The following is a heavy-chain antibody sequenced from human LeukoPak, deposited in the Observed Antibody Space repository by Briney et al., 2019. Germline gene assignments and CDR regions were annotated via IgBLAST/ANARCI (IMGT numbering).Heavy chain of an antibody. Sequence: GGSLRLSCAASGFTVSSNYMSWVRQAPGKGLEWVSVIYSGGSTYYADSVKGRFTISRDNSKNTLYLQMNSLRVEDTAVYYCARDTWAYYMDVWGKGTTVTISS. D-gene: IGHD2/OR15-2a*01. V-gene: IGHV3-53*01. CDR2: IYSGGST. CDR3: ARDTWAYYMDV. CDR1: GFTVSSNY. J-gene: IGHJ6*03.